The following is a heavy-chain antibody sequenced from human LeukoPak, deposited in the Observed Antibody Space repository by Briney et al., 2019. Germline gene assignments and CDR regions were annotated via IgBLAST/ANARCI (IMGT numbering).Heavy chain of an antibody. Sequence: WASVKVSCKASGYTFTGYYMHWVRQAPGQGLEWMGRIIPILGIANYAQRFQGRVTITADKSTSTAYMELSSLRSEDTAVYYCARGKKSGNYNWFDPWGQGTLVTVSS. CDR2: IIPILGIA. CDR3: ARGKKSGNYNWFDP. V-gene: IGHV1-69*04. D-gene: IGHD4-23*01. J-gene: IGHJ5*02. CDR1: GYTFTGYY.